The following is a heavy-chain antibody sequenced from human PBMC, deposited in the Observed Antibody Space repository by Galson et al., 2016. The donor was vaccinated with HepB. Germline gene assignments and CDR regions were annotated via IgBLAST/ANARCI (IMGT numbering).Heavy chain of an antibody. CDR3: ARDLGAAAGTYLDF. CDR2: INPSYGST. D-gene: IGHD6-13*01. V-gene: IGHV1-46*01. Sequence: SVKVSCKASGYTFITNYVHWVRQAPGQGLEWMGMINPSYGSTSYGQKFQGRVIMTGDTSTSTVYMEVSRLTSEDTAVYYCARDLGAAAGTYLDFWGQGTLVTVSS. J-gene: IGHJ4*02. CDR1: GYTFITNY.